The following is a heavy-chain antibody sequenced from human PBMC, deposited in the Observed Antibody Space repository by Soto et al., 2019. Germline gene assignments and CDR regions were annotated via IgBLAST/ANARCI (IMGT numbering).Heavy chain of an antibody. Sequence: GGSLRLSCAASGFTFSSYAMSWVRQAPGKGLEWVSAISGSGGSTYYADSVKGRFTISRDNSKNTLYLQMNSLRAEDTAVYYCAKILGFLEWYYYMDVWGKGTTVTVSS. CDR1: GFTFSSYA. J-gene: IGHJ6*03. D-gene: IGHD3-3*01. CDR2: ISGSGGST. V-gene: IGHV3-23*01. CDR3: AKILGFLEWYYYMDV.